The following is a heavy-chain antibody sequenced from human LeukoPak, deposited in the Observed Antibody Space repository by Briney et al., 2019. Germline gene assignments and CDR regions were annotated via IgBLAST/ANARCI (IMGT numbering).Heavy chain of an antibody. CDR3: ARGAPAAICDY. V-gene: IGHV4-31*03. CDR1: GGSISSGGYY. J-gene: IGHJ4*02. Sequence: SETLSLTCTVSGGSISSGGYYWSWIRQHPGKGLEWIGYIYYSGSTYYNPSLKSRVTISVDTSKNQFSLKLSSVTAADTAVYYCARGAPAAICDYWGQGTLVTVSS. CDR2: IYYSGST. D-gene: IGHD2-2*02.